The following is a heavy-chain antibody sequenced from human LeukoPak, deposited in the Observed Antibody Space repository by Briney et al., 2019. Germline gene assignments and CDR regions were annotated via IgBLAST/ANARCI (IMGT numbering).Heavy chain of an antibody. D-gene: IGHD5-24*01. Sequence: ASVKASCKASGYTFTGYYMHWVRQAPGQGLEWMGWINPNSGGTNYAQEFQGRVTMTRDTSISTAYMELSRLRSDDTAVYYCARVLKRGRDGYNLGYWGQGTLVTVSS. CDR3: ARVLKRGRDGYNLGY. J-gene: IGHJ4*02. CDR2: INPNSGGT. CDR1: GYTFTGYY. V-gene: IGHV1-2*02.